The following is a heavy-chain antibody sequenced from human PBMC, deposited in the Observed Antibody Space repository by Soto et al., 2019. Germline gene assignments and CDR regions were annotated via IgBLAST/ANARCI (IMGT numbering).Heavy chain of an antibody. Sequence: SETLYLTCTVSAGSISGYYWSWIRQPPGKGLEWIGYMYNTGNTVYNPSIKSRVTISIDTSKNQFSLKLNSVTAADTAVYYCARDVGMDVWGQGTTVT. CDR1: AGSISGYY. J-gene: IGHJ6*02. CDR3: ARDVGMDV. CDR2: MYNTGNT. V-gene: IGHV4-59*01.